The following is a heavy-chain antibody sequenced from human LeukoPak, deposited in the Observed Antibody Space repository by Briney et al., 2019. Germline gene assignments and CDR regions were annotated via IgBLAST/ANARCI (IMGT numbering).Heavy chain of an antibody. CDR2: ICDNGGMT. J-gene: IGHJ4*02. V-gene: IGHV3-64D*06. D-gene: IGHD6-13*01. CDR3: ARGGKYSSSWYGSFDY. Sequence: GGSLRLSCSASGITFSSHAMHWVRQAPGKGLECVSSICDNGGMTFYADSVKGRFTISRDNSKNTLYLQMSSLRGEDTAVYYCARGGKYSSSWYGSFDYWGQGTLVTVSA. CDR1: GITFSSHA.